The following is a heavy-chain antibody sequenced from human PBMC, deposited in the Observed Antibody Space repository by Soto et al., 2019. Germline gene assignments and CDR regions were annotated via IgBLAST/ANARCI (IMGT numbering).Heavy chain of an antibody. CDR3: ARDLVAAAVPYYYYGMDV. CDR2: INPNSGGT. CDR1: GYTFTGYY. V-gene: IGHV1-2*04. J-gene: IGHJ6*02. D-gene: IGHD6-13*01. Sequence: ASVKVSCKASGYTFTGYYMHWVRQAPGQGLEWMGWINPNSGGTNYAQKFQGWVTMTRDTSISTAYMELSRLRSDDTAVYYCARDLVAAAVPYYYYGMDVWGQGTTVTVSS.